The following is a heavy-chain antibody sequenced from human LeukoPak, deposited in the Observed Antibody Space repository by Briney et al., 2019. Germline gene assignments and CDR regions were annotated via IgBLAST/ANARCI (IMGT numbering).Heavy chain of an antibody. V-gene: IGHV3-30*18. CDR3: AKALLRSSYYYYYGMDV. Sequence: PGRSLRLSCAASGFTFSSYGMHWVRQAPGKGLEWVAVISYDGSNKYYADSVKGRFTISRDNSKNTLYLQMNSLRAEDTAVYYCAKALLRSSYYYYYGMDVWGQGTTVTVSS. J-gene: IGHJ6*02. D-gene: IGHD3-3*01. CDR2: ISYDGSNK. CDR1: GFTFSSYG.